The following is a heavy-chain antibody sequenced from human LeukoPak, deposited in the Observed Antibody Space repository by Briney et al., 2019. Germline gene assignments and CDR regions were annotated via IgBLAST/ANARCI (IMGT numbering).Heavy chain of an antibody. D-gene: IGHD6-19*01. CDR3: ARATVAGAFDF. V-gene: IGHV4-59*02. J-gene: IGHJ4*02. Sequence: SETLSLTCTVSGGSVPNFYWNWIRQSLGKRLEWIGYIYNSGSINYNPSLKSLVAISEDTSKNQFSLKLSSVTAADTAVYYCARATVAGAFDFWGQGTLVTVPS. CDR2: IYNSGSI. CDR1: GGSVPNFY.